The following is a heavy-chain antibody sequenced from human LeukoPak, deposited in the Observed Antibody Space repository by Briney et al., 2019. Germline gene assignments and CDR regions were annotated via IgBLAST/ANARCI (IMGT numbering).Heavy chain of an antibody. CDR3: ARDHLAVAGKLPFDP. CDR1: GYTFTSYG. Sequence: ASVKVSCKASGYTFTSYGFSWVRQAPGRGLEWMGWISAFNGNTNYPQKLQGRVAMTADPSTSTAYMELRSLTSDDTAIYYCARDHLAVAGKLPFDPWGQGTPVIVSS. V-gene: IGHV1-18*01. D-gene: IGHD6-19*01. J-gene: IGHJ5*02. CDR2: ISAFNGNT.